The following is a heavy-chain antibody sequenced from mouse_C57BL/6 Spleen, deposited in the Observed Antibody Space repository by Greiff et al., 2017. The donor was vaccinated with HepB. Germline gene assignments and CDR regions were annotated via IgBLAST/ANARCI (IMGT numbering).Heavy chain of an antibody. D-gene: IGHD3-2*02. CDR3: ARIGAAQATLDY. CDR2: INPSTGVT. V-gene: IGHV1-42*01. CDR1: GYSFTGYY. Sequence: EVQLQQSGPELVKPGASVKISCKASGYSFTGYYMNWVKQSPEKSLEWIGEINPSTGVTTYNQKFKAKATLTVDKSSSTAYMQLKSLTSEDSAVYYCARIGAAQATLDYWGQGTTLTVSS. J-gene: IGHJ2*01.